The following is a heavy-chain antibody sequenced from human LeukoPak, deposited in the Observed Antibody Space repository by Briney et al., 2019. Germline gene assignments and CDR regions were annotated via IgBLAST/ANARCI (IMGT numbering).Heavy chain of an antibody. CDR1: GFTFDDYA. Sequence: GGSLRLSCAASGFTFDDYAMHWVRQAPGKGLELVSLISGDGGSTYYADSVKGRFTISRDNSKNSLYLQMNSLRTEDTALYYCAKAPPSPYYYDSSGHFEWGQGTLVTVSS. J-gene: IGHJ4*02. V-gene: IGHV3-43*02. CDR3: AKAPPSPYYYDSSGHFE. D-gene: IGHD3-22*01. CDR2: ISGDGGST.